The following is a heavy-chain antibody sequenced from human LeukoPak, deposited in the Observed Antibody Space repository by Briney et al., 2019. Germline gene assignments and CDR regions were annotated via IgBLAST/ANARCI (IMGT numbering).Heavy chain of an antibody. CDR3: ARGPPVEQLLYFDY. Sequence: GASVKVSCKASGGTFSSYAISWVRQAPGQGLEWMGGIIPIFGTANYAQKFQGRVTITADESTSTAYIELSSLRSEDTAVYYCARGPPVEQLLYFDYWGQGTLVTVSS. J-gene: IGHJ4*02. D-gene: IGHD6-6*01. CDR1: GGTFSSYA. V-gene: IGHV1-69*13. CDR2: IIPIFGTA.